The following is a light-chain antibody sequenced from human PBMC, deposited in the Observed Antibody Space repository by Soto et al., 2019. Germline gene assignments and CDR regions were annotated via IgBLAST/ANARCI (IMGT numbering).Light chain of an antibody. CDR2: EVS. CDR1: SSDVGGYNY. Sequence: QSALTQPASVSGSPGQSITISCTGTSSDVGGYNYVSWYQQYPGKAPKIIIYEVSNRPSGVSVRFSGSKSGNTASLTISGLQTEDEADYYCSSYISSSLVIFGGGTKLTVL. V-gene: IGLV2-14*01. J-gene: IGLJ2*01. CDR3: SSYISSSLVI.